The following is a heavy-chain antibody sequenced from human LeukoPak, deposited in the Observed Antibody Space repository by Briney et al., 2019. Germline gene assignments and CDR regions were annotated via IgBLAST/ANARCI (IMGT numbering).Heavy chain of an antibody. J-gene: IGHJ4*02. CDR2: ISWNSGSI. Sequence: QPGGSLRLSCAASGFTFRSYWMHWVRQAPGKGLEWVSGISWNSGSIGHADSVKGRFTISRDNAKNSLYLQMNSLRAEDTALYYCAKDRPQQWLGYYFDYWGQGTLVTVSS. CDR3: AKDRPQQWLGYYFDY. V-gene: IGHV3-9*01. CDR1: GFTFRSYW. D-gene: IGHD6-19*01.